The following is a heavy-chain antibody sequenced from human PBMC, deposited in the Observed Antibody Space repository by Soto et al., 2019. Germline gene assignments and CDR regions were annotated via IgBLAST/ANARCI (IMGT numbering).Heavy chain of an antibody. CDR1: GGSISSGGYY. CDR2: IYYTGST. J-gene: IGHJ6*03. Sequence: SETLSLTCTVSGGSISSGGYYWSWIRQHPGKGLEWIGYIYYTGSTYYNPSLKSRVTISVDTSKNQFSLQLSSVTAAESAVYYCARESRDFYYYYLDVWGKGTTVTVSS. CDR3: ARESRDFYYYYLDV. V-gene: IGHV4-31*03.